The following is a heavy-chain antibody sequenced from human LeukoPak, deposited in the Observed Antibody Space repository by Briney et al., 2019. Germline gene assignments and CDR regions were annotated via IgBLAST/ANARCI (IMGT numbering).Heavy chain of an antibody. Sequence: GASVKVSCKASGGTFSRHAISWVRQAPGQGLEWMGGIVPNFGTPHLAQNFQDRVTITADESTSTVYMEMRGLTSEDTAIFYCATRDADYEYYFDYWGQGTLVTVSS. J-gene: IGHJ4*02. V-gene: IGHV1-69*13. CDR1: GGTFSRHA. CDR3: ATRDADYEYYFDY. D-gene: IGHD4-17*01. CDR2: IVPNFGTP.